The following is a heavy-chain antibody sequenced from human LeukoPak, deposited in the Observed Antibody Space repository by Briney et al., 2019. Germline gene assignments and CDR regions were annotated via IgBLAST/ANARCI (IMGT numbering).Heavy chain of an antibody. J-gene: IGHJ4*02. CDR1: GGSISSGGFY. CDR2: IYYSGST. Sequence: PSQTLSLTCTVSGGSISSGGFYWNWIRQHPGKGLEWIGYIYYSGSTKYNPSLKSRVTISVDTSKNQFSLKLSSVTAADTAVYYCARHVQDTAMVTPLYYFDYWGQGTLVTVSS. CDR3: ARHVQDTAMVTPLYYFDY. V-gene: IGHV4-31*03. D-gene: IGHD5-18*01.